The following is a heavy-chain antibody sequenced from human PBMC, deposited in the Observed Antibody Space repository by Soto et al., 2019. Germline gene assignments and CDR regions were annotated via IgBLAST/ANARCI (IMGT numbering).Heavy chain of an antibody. J-gene: IGHJ5*02. D-gene: IGHD3-10*01. CDR2: IDYSGST. CDR3: ARVELTVVRGIIINIFFDP. V-gene: IGHV4-31*03. CDR1: GDSSVSGGCY. Sequence: SETLSLTCCVAGDSSVSGGCYWSWIRQYPGKGLEWIGYIDYSGSTSYNPSLKSRVTMSVDTSKNQFSLNLNSVTAADTALYYCARVELTVVRGIIINIFFDPWGQGTLVTVSS.